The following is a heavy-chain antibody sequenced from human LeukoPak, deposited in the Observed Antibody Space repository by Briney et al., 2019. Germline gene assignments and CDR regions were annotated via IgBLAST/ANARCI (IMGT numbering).Heavy chain of an antibody. Sequence: PGGSLRLSCAASGFTFSSYAMSWVRQAPGKGLEWVSAMSVSGGSTYYADSVKGRFTISRDNSKNTLYLQMNSLRAEDTAVYYCAREHTPYGSGCTAAYWGQGTLVTVSS. CDR1: GFTFSSYA. J-gene: IGHJ4*02. D-gene: IGHD6-19*01. V-gene: IGHV3-23*01. CDR3: AREHTPYGSGCTAAY. CDR2: MSVSGGST.